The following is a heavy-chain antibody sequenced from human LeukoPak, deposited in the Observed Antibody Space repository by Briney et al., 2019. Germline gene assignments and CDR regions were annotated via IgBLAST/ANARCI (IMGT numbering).Heavy chain of an antibody. CDR1: GHTFTGCY. Sequence: GASVKVSCKASGHTFTGCYMHWVRQAPGQGLEWMGWINPNSGGTNYAQKFQGRVTMTRDTSISTAYMELSRLRSDDTAVYYCARGGEYNWNDVDFDYWGQGTLVTVSS. CDR3: ARGGEYNWNDVDFDY. CDR2: INPNSGGT. J-gene: IGHJ4*02. V-gene: IGHV1-2*02. D-gene: IGHD1-1*01.